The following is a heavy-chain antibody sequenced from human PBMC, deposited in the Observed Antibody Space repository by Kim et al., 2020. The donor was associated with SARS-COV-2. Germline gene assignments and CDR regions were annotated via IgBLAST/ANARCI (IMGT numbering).Heavy chain of an antibody. D-gene: IGHD6-6*01. Sequence: GGSLRLSCVASGFTFSDYYMSWIRQAPGKGLEWVSYISGSSTYTNYADSVKGRFTISRDNAKNSLYLQLNSLRAEDTAVYYCATYSSSSGLTRWGLGTLVTVSS. J-gene: IGHJ4*02. CDR2: ISGSSTYT. CDR1: GFTFSDYY. CDR3: ATYSSSSGLTR. V-gene: IGHV3-11*03.